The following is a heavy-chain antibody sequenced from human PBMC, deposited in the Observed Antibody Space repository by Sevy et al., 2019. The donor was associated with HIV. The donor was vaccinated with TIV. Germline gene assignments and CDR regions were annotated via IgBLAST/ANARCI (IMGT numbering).Heavy chain of an antibody. J-gene: IGHJ3*02. CDR3: ARPYGSGSWEAFDI. D-gene: IGHD3-10*01. Sequence: GGSLRLSCAASGFTFNTYTMNWVRQAPGEGLEWVSSISSSGNYIYYADSVKGRFTISRDNAKTSLFLQMNNLRAEDTAVYYCARPYGSGSWEAFDIWGQGTMVTVSS. CDR1: GFTFNTYT. V-gene: IGHV3-21*01. CDR2: ISSSGNYI.